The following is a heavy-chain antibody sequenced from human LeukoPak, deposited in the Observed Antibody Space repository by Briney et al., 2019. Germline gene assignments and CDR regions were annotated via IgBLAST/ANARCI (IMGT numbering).Heavy chain of an antibody. CDR1: GGSFSGYY. CDR3: ARVGPWNYNDY. CDR2: IYTSGST. D-gene: IGHD1-26*01. V-gene: IGHV4-59*10. Sequence: SETLSLTCAVYGGSFSGYYWSWIRQPAGKGLEWIGRIYTSGSTNYNPSLKSRVTMSVDTSKNQFSLKLSSVTAADTAVYYCARVGPWNYNDYWGQGTLVTVSS. J-gene: IGHJ4*02.